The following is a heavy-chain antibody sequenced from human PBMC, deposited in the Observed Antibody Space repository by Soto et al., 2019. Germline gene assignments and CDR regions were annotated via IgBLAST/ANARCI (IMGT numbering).Heavy chain of an antibody. J-gene: IGHJ4*02. Sequence: GGSLRLSCAASGFTFSSYSMNWVRQAPGKGLEWVSYISSSSSTIYYADSVKGRFTISRDNAKNSLYLQMNSLRAEDTAVYYCARDNRVDRRGYFDWFSRPHDYWGQGTLVTVSS. D-gene: IGHD3-9*01. V-gene: IGHV3-48*01. CDR2: ISSSSSTI. CDR3: ARDNRVDRRGYFDWFSRPHDY. CDR1: GFTFSSYS.